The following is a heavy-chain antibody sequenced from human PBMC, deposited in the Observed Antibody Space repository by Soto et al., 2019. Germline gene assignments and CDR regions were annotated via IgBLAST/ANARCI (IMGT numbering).Heavy chain of an antibody. CDR2: VYHSGST. J-gene: IGHJ4*02. V-gene: IGHV4-30-2*01. CDR3: ARVPDTPLAPDY. Sequence: PSETLSLTCAVSGGSISSGGYSWSWIRQPPGKGLEWIGYVYHSGSTYYNPSLKSRVTISVDRSKNQFSLKLSSVTAADTAVYFFARVPDTPLAPDYWGQGTLVTVSS. D-gene: IGHD5-18*01. CDR1: GGSISSGGYS.